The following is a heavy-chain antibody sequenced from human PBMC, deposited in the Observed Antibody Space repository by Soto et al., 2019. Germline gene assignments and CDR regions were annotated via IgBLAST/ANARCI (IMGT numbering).Heavy chain of an antibody. Sequence: SETLSLTCTVSGDSLGSGAFYWSWIRRTPGKGLEWIGYIYHTGRTTYSPSLESRVSISLDPSKNQFALSLASVTAADTAIYYCARDSTAFVFDFWGQGALVTVSS. V-gene: IGHV4-61*08. CDR2: IYHTGRT. CDR3: ARDSTAFVFDF. CDR1: GDSLGSGAFY. J-gene: IGHJ4*02. D-gene: IGHD2-2*01.